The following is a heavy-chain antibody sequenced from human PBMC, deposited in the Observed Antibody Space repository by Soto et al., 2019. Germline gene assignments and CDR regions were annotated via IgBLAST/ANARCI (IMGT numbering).Heavy chain of an antibody. V-gene: IGHV3-11*01. CDR3: ARDSEVFGVVTAPLGHWFDP. CDR2: ISSSGSTI. Sequence: GGSLRLSCAASGFTFSDYYMSWIRQAPGKGLEWVSYISSSGSTIYYADSVKGRFTISRDNAKNSLYLQMNSLRAEDTAVYYCARDSEVFGVVTAPLGHWFDPWGQGTLVTVSS. J-gene: IGHJ5*02. D-gene: IGHD3-3*01. CDR1: GFTFSDYY.